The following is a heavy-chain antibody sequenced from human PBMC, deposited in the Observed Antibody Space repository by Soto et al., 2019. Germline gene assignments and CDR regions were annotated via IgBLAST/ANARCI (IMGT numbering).Heavy chain of an antibody. CDR1: GVTFSSYA. V-gene: IGHV1-69*13. D-gene: IGHD3-22*01. CDR2: IIPIFGTA. Sequence: SVKVSCKASGVTFSSYAISWVRQAPGQGLEWMGGIIPIFGTANYAQKFQGRATITADESTSTAYMELSSLRSEDTAVYYCARRDLKKIYDSSGYYLPPDYWGQGTLVTVSS. J-gene: IGHJ4*02. CDR3: ARRDLKKIYDSSGYYLPPDY.